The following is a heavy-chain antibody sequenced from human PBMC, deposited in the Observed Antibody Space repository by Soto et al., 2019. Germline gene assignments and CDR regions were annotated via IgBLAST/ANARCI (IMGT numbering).Heavy chain of an antibody. CDR3: ARGGEQWLARNFDY. CDR2: IYYSGST. Sequence: QVQLQESGPGLVKPSETLSLTCTVSGGSISSYYWSWIRQPPGKGLEWIGYIYYSGSTNYNPSLKSRVTISVDTSKNQFSLKLSSVTAADTAVYYCARGGEQWLARNFDYWGQGTLVTVSS. J-gene: IGHJ4*02. CDR1: GGSISSYY. V-gene: IGHV4-59*01. D-gene: IGHD6-19*01.